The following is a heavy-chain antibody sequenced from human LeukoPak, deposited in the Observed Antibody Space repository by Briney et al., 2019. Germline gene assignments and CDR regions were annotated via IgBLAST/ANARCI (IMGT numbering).Heavy chain of an antibody. V-gene: IGHV1-18*01. J-gene: IGHJ6*02. D-gene: IGHD3-22*01. Sequence: ASVKVSCKASGYTFTSYGISWVRQAPGQGLEWMGWISAYNGNTNYAQKLQGRVTMTTDTSTSTAYMELRSLRSDDTAVYYCARVSYYDSSGYYYDYYYCYGMDVWGQGTTVTVSS. CDR3: ARVSYYDSSGYYYDYYYCYGMDV. CDR1: GYTFTSYG. CDR2: ISAYNGNT.